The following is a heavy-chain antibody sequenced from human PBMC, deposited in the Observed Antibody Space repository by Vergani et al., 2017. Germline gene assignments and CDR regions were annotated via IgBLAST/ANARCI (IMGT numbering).Heavy chain of an antibody. CDR1: GYTFTDYY. Sequence: QVQLVQSGAEVKKPGASVKVSCKASGYTFTDYYLHWVRQAPGQGLEWMGWINPNSGGTNFAQKFQGRVTMTGDTSISTAYMELKRLRSDGTALYYCARALRRLYCTTTSCDGLPLLYYYYMDVWGKGTTVTVSS. D-gene: IGHD2-2*01. J-gene: IGHJ6*03. CDR3: ARALRRLYCTTTSCDGLPLLYYYYMDV. V-gene: IGHV1-2*02. CDR2: INPNSGGT.